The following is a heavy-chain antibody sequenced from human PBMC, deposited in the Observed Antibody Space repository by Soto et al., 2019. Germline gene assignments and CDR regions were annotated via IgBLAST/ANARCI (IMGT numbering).Heavy chain of an antibody. D-gene: IGHD6-19*01. CDR3: AKGFSTGYSSGWPHLDY. CDR2: ISGSGGST. J-gene: IGHJ4*02. Sequence: GSLRLSCAASGFTFSSYAMSWVRQAPGKGLEWVSAISGSGGSTYYADSVKGRFTISRDNSKNTLYLQMNSLRAEDTAVYYCAKGFSTGYSSGWPHLDYWGQGTLVTVSS. V-gene: IGHV3-23*01. CDR1: GFTFSSYA.